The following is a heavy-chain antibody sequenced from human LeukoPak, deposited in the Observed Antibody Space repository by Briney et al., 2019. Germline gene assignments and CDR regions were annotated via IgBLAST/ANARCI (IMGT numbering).Heavy chain of an antibody. Sequence: QSGGSLRLSCAASGFTFSSYEMNWVRQASGKGLEWISSISSSGSGLYYADSVKGRFTISRDNAKNSLYLQMNSLRAEDTAVYYCARDNVDSGASALDYWGQGTLVTVSS. V-gene: IGHV3-48*03. CDR3: ARDNVDSGASALDY. J-gene: IGHJ4*02. D-gene: IGHD2-15*01. CDR1: GFTFSSYE. CDR2: ISSSGSGL.